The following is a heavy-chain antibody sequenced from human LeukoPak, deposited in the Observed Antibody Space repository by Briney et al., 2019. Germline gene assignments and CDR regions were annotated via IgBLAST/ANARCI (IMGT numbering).Heavy chain of an antibody. CDR1: GGTFSSYA. D-gene: IGHD3-3*01. J-gene: IGHJ4*02. Sequence: SVKVSCKASGGTFSSYAISWVRQAPGQGLEWMGGIIPIFGTANYAQKFQGRVTITADESTSTAYMELSSLRSEDTAVYYCATESYDFCSGYHDYWGQGTLVTVSS. V-gene: IGHV1-69*13. CDR2: IIPIFGTA. CDR3: ATESYDFCSGYHDY.